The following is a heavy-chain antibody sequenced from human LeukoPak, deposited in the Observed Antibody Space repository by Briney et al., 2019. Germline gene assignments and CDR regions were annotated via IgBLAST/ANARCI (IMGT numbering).Heavy chain of an antibody. CDR2: INHSGST. D-gene: IGHD6-6*01. CDR1: GGSFIGYY. CDR3: AKTPTALVRGGYYFDN. Sequence: SETLSLTCAVYGGSFIGYYWSWIRQPPGKGLEWIGEINHSGSTDYNPSLKSRVTISVDTSKNQFSLKLNSVTAADTAVYYCAKTPTALVRGGYYFDNWGPGTLVTVSS. J-gene: IGHJ4*02. V-gene: IGHV4-34*01.